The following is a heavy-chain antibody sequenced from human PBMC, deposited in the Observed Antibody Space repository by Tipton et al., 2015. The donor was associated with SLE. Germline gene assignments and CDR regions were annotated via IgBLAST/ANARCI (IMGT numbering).Heavy chain of an antibody. Sequence: TLSLTCAVSGYSISSGYYWGWIRPPPGKGLEWIGSIYHSGSTYYNPSLKSRVTISVDTSKNQFSLKLSSVTAADTAVYYCARDVVATANWFDPWGQGTLVTVSS. V-gene: IGHV4-38-2*02. CDR3: ARDVVATANWFDP. J-gene: IGHJ5*02. CDR2: IYHSGST. CDR1: GYSISSGYY. D-gene: IGHD5-12*01.